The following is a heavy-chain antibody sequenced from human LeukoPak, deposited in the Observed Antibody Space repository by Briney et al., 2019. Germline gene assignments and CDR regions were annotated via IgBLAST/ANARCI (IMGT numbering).Heavy chain of an antibody. Sequence: PGGCLRLSCAASGFTFSDDYMRWIRQAPGKGPEWVSYISSDGSTIFYADSVKGRFTISRDNAKNSLFLQMNSLRAEDTAVYYCARERTTVRYWGQGTLVTVSS. CDR1: GFTFSDDY. CDR2: ISSDGSTI. V-gene: IGHV3-11*01. J-gene: IGHJ4*02. CDR3: ARERTTVRY. D-gene: IGHD4-17*01.